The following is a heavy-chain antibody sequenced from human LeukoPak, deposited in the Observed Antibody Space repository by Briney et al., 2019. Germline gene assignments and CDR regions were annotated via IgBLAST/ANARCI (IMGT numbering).Heavy chain of an antibody. CDR2: IYHSGST. CDR3: ARAEGLYCSSTSCPGDY. D-gene: IGHD2-2*01. Sequence: SETLSLTCTVSGGSISSYYWGWIRQPPGKGLEWIGEIYHSGSTNYNPSLKSRVTISVDKSKNQFSLKLSSVTAADTAVYYCARAEGLYCSSTSCPGDYWGQGTLVTVSS. J-gene: IGHJ4*02. V-gene: IGHV4-59*12. CDR1: GGSISSYY.